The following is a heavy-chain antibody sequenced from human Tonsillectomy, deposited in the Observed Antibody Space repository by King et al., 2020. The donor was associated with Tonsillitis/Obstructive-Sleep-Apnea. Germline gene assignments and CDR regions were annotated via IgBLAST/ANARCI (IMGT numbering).Heavy chain of an antibody. J-gene: IGHJ5*02. D-gene: IGHD3-22*01. CDR1: GFPFSSYA. CDR3: ARDRYYYESSGYFGSFDP. Sequence: VQLVESGGGVVQPGRSLRLSCAASGFPFSSYAMHWVRQAPGKGLEWVAVISSDASNKYYADSVKGRFTISRDNSKNTLYLQMNSLRAEDTAVYYCARDRYYYESSGYFGSFDPWGQGTLVTVSS. V-gene: IGHV3-30*04. CDR2: ISSDASNK.